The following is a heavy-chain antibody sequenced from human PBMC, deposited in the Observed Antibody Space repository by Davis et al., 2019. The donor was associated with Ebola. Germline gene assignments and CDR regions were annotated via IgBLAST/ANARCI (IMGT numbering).Heavy chain of an antibody. CDR1: GSPSSGHY. Sequence: SETLSPTCPPHGSPSSGHYWSWTGQLPGKGLEWFGEINHSGSTNYNQTLKSRVTISLDTSKNQFSLKMRSVTAADTAVYYCARRGQWLVPSPFDPWGQGTLVTVSS. CDR2: INHSGST. J-gene: IGHJ5*02. CDR3: ARRGQWLVPSPFDP. D-gene: IGHD6-19*01. V-gene: IGHV4-34*01.